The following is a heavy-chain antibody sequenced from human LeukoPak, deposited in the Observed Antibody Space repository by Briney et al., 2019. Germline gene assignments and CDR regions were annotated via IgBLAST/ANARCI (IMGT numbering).Heavy chain of an antibody. CDR3: AAGYCSGGSCPPDY. Sequence: PMKVSCKASGFTLSRSAVQWVRQARGQRLEWIGWIVVGSGNTNYAQKFQERVTITRDMSTSTAYMELSSLRSEDTAVYYCAAGYCSGGSCPPDYWGQGTLVTVSS. V-gene: IGHV1-58*01. J-gene: IGHJ4*02. D-gene: IGHD2-15*01. CDR2: IVVGSGNT. CDR1: GFTLSRSA.